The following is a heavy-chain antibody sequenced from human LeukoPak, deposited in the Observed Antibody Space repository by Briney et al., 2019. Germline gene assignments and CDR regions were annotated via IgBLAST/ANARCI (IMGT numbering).Heavy chain of an antibody. CDR2: IYHSGST. CDR1: GYSFSSGYY. Sequence: SETLSLTCAVSGYSFSSGYYWGWIRQPPGKGLEWIGSIYHSGSTYYNPSLKSRVTISVDTSKNQFSLKLSSVTAADTAVYYCAKRYYEANAFDIWGQGTMVTVSS. V-gene: IGHV4-38-2*01. J-gene: IGHJ3*02. CDR3: AKRYYEANAFDI. D-gene: IGHD3-3*01.